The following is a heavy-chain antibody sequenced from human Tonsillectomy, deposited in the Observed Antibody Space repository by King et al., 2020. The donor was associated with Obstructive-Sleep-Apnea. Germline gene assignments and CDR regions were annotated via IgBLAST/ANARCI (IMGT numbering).Heavy chain of an antibody. CDR1: GYTFTSYG. V-gene: IGHV1-18*01. CDR3: ARDESPFYYYGMDV. Sequence: VQLVESGAEVKKPGASVKVSCKASGYTFTSYGISWVRQAPGQGLEWMGWISAYNGNTNYAQKLQGRVTMTPDTSTSPAYMELRSLRSDDTAVYYCARDESPFYYYGMDVWGQGTTVTVSS. CDR2: ISAYNGNT. J-gene: IGHJ6*02.